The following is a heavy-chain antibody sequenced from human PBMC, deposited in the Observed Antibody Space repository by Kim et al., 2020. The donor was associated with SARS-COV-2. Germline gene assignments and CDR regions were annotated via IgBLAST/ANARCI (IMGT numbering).Heavy chain of an antibody. V-gene: IGHV4-39*01. CDR3: ARLDSRKDSGSYVGCALD. CDR2: IYYSGST. D-gene: IGHD1-26*01. Sequence: SETLSLTCTVSGGSISSSSYYWGWIRQPPGKGLEWIGSIYYSGSTYSNPSLKSRVTISVDTTKTQFSLKLSSVTAADTAVYYCARLDSRKDSGSYVGCALDWGQGTLVTVSS. J-gene: IGHJ4*02. CDR1: GGSISSSSYY.